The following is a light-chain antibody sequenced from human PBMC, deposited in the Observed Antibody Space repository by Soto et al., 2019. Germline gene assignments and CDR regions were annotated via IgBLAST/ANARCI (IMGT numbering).Light chain of an antibody. CDR2: AAS. Sequence: EIVLTQSPGTLSLSPGERATRSCRASQSIRSHYLAWYRQKPGQPPRLLIYAASARAAGIPDRFSGSGSGTDFTLTISRLEPEDFAVYYCQHYVSSPPWTFGQGTKVDNK. CDR3: QHYVSSPPWT. CDR1: QSIRSHY. V-gene: IGKV3-20*01. J-gene: IGKJ1*01.